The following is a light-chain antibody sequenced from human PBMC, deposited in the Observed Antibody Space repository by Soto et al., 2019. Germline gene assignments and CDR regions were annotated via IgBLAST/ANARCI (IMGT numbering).Light chain of an antibody. J-gene: IGLJ1*01. CDR1: SSDVGGYNY. Sequence: QSVLTQPASVSGSPGQSITISCTGTSSDVGGYNYVSWYQQHPGKAPKLMIYEISNRPSGVSNRFSGSKSGNTASLTISGLQPEDEADYYCRSYTRSSTLVFGTGTKLTVL. CDR3: RSYTRSSTLV. CDR2: EIS. V-gene: IGLV2-14*01.